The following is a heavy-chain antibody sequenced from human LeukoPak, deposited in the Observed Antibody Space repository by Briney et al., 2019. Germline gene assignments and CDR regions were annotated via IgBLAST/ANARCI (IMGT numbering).Heavy chain of an antibody. D-gene: IGHD1-26*01. CDR3: ARGYSGSYHDPYAFDI. V-gene: IGHV3-21*01. Sequence: GGSLRLSCAASGFTFSSYSMNWVRQAPGKGLEWVSSISSSSYIYYADSVKGRFTISRDNAKNSLYLQMNSLRAEDTAVYYCARGYSGSYHDPYAFDIWGQGTMVTVSS. CDR2: ISSSSYI. J-gene: IGHJ3*02. CDR1: GFTFSSYS.